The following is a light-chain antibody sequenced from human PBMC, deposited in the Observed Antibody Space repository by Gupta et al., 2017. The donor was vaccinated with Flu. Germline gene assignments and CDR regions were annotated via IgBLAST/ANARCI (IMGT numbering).Light chain of an antibody. CDR1: QGISSY. CDR2: AAS. Sequence: DIQLTQSPSFLSASVGDRVTITCRASQGISSYLAWYQQKPGKAPKLLIYAASTLQSGVKSRFSGSGDGTEFTLTISSRQPEDFATYYCQQLNSDPRKLTFGGGTKVEIK. J-gene: IGKJ4*01. CDR3: QQLNSDPRKLT. V-gene: IGKV1-9*01.